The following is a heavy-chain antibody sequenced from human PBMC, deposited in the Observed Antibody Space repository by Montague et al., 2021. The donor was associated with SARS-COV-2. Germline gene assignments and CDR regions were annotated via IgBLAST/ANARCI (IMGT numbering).Heavy chain of an antibody. J-gene: IGHJ4*02. Sequence: SLRLSCAASGFRFGRYWMTWVRQAPGKGLEWVANITPDGGEKYYVDSVKGRFTISRDNAKNSLFLQMNSLRAEDTAVYYCARHNWQFFDFWGQGTLVTVSS. D-gene: IGHD1-1*01. CDR1: GFRFGRYW. CDR3: ARHNWQFFDF. CDR2: ITPDGGEK. V-gene: IGHV3-7*01.